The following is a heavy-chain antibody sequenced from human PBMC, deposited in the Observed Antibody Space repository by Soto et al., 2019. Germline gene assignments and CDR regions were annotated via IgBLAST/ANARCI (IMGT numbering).Heavy chain of an antibody. V-gene: IGHV5-10-1*01. Sequence: GESLKIYCKGSGYSFTSYWISWVRQMPGKGLEWMGRIDPSDSYTNYSPSFQGHVTISADKSISTAYLQWSSLKASDTAMYYCASLTTVTTGYYYYGMDVWGQGTTVTVSS. J-gene: IGHJ6*02. CDR2: IDPSDSYT. D-gene: IGHD4-4*01. CDR1: GYSFTSYW. CDR3: ASLTTVTTGYYYYGMDV.